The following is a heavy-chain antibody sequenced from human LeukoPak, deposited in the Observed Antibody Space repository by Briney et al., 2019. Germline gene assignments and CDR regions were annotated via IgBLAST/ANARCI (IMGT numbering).Heavy chain of an antibody. Sequence: GGSLRLSCEGSGFSFSSYWMTWVRQLPGKGPEWVANIRQDESERYFADSVKGRFTISRDNAKKSVYLHMSSLRAEDTALYYCARLSAYYYGSYFYYYMDVCDKGTTVTDS. CDR2: IRQDESER. D-gene: IGHD3-10*01. V-gene: IGHV3-7*01. CDR3: ARLSAYYYGSYFYYYMDV. CDR1: GFSFSSYW. J-gene: IGHJ6*03.